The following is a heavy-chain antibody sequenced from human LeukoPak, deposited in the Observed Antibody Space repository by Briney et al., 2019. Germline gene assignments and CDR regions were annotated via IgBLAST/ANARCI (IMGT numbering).Heavy chain of an antibody. CDR3: ARKVESKWFDP. Sequence: SETLSLTCTVSGGSISGYYWSWVRQPLGKGLEWIGYIYDSGTTNYNPSLKSRVTISVDTSKNQFSLKLTSVTSADTAVYYCARKVESKWFDPWGQGTLVTVSS. CDR2: IYDSGTT. V-gene: IGHV4-59*01. J-gene: IGHJ5*02. D-gene: IGHD1-1*01. CDR1: GGSISGYY.